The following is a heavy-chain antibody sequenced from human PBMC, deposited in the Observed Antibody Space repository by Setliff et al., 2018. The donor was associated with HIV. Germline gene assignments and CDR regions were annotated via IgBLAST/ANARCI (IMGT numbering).Heavy chain of an antibody. V-gene: IGHV4-59*01. D-gene: IGHD1-1*01. CDR1: GDLSAYT. Sequence: SETLSLTYSVSGDLSAYTWNWIRQSPGKGLEWIGYVYFDETNYNPSLKGRVTISSDNSKERFSLSLRSVSAADTAVYYCARAYNFWAHFDTWGPGITVTVSS. CDR3: ARAYNFWAHFDT. J-gene: IGHJ3*02. CDR2: VYFDET.